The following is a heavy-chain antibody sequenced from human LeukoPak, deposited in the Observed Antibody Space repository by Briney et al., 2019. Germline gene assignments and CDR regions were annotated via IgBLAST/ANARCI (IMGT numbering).Heavy chain of an antibody. D-gene: IGHD1-1*01. CDR3: RLERPFYYYYGMDV. CDR2: ISSSGSTI. Sequence: GGSLRLSCAASGFTFSDYYMSWIRQAPGKGLEWVSYISSSGSTIYYADSVKGRFTISRDNAKNSLYLQMNSLGAEDTAVYYCRLERPFYYYYGMDVWGQGTTVTVSS. V-gene: IGHV3-11*01. CDR1: GFTFSDYY. J-gene: IGHJ6*02.